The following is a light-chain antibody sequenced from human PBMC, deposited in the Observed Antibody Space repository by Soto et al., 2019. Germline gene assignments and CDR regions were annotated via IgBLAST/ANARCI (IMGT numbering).Light chain of an antibody. J-gene: IGKJ4*01. CDR2: GAS. Sequence: EIVVTQSPATLSLSPGERATLSCRASQSVSSYLAWYQQKPGQAPRLLIYGASTRATGIPARFSGSGSGTEFTLTISSLQSEDFAVYYCQQYNNWPFTFGGGTKVDIK. V-gene: IGKV3-15*01. CDR1: QSVSSY. CDR3: QQYNNWPFT.